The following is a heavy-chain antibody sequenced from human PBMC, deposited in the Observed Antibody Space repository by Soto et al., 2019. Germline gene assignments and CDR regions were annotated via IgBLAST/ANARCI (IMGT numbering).Heavy chain of an antibody. CDR1: GYTFTSYD. CDR2: MSPNSGGT. V-gene: IGHV1-8*01. D-gene: IGHD2-8*01. J-gene: IGHJ6*02. Sequence: QVQLVQSGAEVTQHGASVKVSCKASGYTFTSYDINWVRQATGQGLEWMGWMSPNSGGTGYAQKFKGRVTMTRDTAIRTVYMELSNLRSEDRAIYYWSIGVDNGGDGWRQGRTFSVSS. CDR3: SIGVDNGGDG.